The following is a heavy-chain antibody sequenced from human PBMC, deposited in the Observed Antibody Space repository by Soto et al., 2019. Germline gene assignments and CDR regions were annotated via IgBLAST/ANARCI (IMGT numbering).Heavy chain of an antibody. CDR2: PHYTGST. D-gene: IGHD2-2*02. CDR3: ERESAIDASAFDI. J-gene: IGHJ3*02. CDR1: SGSISSGAYH. Sequence: TLALACTASSGSISSGAYHWSWIRQHPGKGLELLGYPHYTGSTYYNPSLTSRLTMSVDTSTNQCGRGLRSVTAADTAVYYWERESAIDASAFDIWGRGTVVSVSS. V-gene: IGHV4-31*03.